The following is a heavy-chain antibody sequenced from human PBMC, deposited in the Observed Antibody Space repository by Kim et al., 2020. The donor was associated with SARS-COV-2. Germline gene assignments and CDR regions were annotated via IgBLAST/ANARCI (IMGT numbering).Heavy chain of an antibody. Sequence: GGSLRLSCAGSGFTFNTYAMSWVRQAPGKGLEWVSSISGSGGSTYYADSVKGRFTISRDNSKNTLYLQMSSLRVEDTAVYYCAKWSRPRLYPGYGMDVWGQGTTVTVSS. D-gene: IGHD2-2*01. J-gene: IGHJ6*02. CDR2: ISGSGGST. V-gene: IGHV3-23*01. CDR1: GFTFNTYA. CDR3: AKWSRPRLYPGYGMDV.